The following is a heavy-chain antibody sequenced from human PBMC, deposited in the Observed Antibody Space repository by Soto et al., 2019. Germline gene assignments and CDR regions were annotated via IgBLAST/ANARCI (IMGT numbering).Heavy chain of an antibody. J-gene: IGHJ4*02. V-gene: IGHV4-39*01. CDR2: IYYSGST. Sequence: QLQLQESGPGLVKPSETLSLTCTVSGGSISSSSYYWGWIRQPPGKGLEWIGSIYYSGSTYYNPSLKSRVTISVDTSKNQFSLKLSSVTAADTAVYYCARQALPDYDSSGYFDYWGQGTLVTVSS. D-gene: IGHD3-22*01. CDR3: ARQALPDYDSSGYFDY. CDR1: GGSISSSSYY.